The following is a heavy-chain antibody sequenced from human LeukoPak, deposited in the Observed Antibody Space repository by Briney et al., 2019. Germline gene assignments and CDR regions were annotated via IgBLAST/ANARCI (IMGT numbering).Heavy chain of an antibody. D-gene: IGHD4-17*01. J-gene: IGHJ4*02. CDR2: IYYSGST. CDR3: ASGLTETTYHAIFFDY. V-gene: IGHV4-39*01. CDR1: GGSISSDTYY. Sequence: PSETLSLTCSVPGGSISSDTYYWGWIRQPPGKGLEWIGSIYYSGSTYYNPSLESRVTISVDTSKNRFSLKLSSVTAADTAVYYCASGLTETTYHAIFFDYWGQGTLVTVSS.